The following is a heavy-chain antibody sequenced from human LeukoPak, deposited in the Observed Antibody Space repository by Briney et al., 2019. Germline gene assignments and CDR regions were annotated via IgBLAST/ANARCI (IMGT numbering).Heavy chain of an antibody. V-gene: IGHV3-21*01. Sequence: PGGTLRLSCAASGFTFSSYAMIWVRQPPGKGLEWVSSIFPSGGEIHYADSVRGRFTISRDNAKNSLYLQMNSLRAEDTAVYYCSRDRHCIGSTCYGLWGQGTRVTVSS. CDR1: GFTFSSYA. J-gene: IGHJ4*02. CDR2: IFPSGGEI. D-gene: IGHD2-2*01. CDR3: SRDRHCIGSTCYGL.